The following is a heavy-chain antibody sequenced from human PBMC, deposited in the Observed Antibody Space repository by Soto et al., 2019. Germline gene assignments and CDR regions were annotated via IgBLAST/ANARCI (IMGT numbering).Heavy chain of an antibody. CDR3: AKGGRAAGPYFDY. J-gene: IGHJ4*02. V-gene: IGHV3-23*01. Sequence: GGSLRLSCAASRFIFSTYAMSWVRQAPGKGLEWVSGISGSGGSTYDADSVKGRFTISRDNSKNTLYLQMNSLRAEDTAVYYCAKGGRAAGPYFDYWGQGTLVTVSS. D-gene: IGHD6-13*01. CDR1: RFIFSTYA. CDR2: ISGSGGST.